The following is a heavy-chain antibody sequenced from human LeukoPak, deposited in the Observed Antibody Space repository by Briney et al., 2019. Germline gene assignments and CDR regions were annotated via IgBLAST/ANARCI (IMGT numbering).Heavy chain of an antibody. D-gene: IGHD5-24*01. CDR3: AKSGYNRFDY. J-gene: IGHJ4*02. CDR1: GFTFTTYW. V-gene: IGHV3-7*03. Sequence: GGSLRLSCAASGFTFTTYWMSWVRQAPGKGLEWVANIKQDGTEKYYVDSVKGRFTISRDNAKNSLYLQMNSLRAEDTAVYYCAKSGYNRFDYWGQGTLVTVSS. CDR2: IKQDGTEK.